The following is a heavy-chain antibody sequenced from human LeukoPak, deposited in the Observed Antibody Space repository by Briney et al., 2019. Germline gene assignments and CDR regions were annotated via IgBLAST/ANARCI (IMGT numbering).Heavy chain of an antibody. CDR3: ATAGSGWSNFDY. J-gene: IGHJ4*02. CDR1: GYTLTELS. Sequence: ASVKVSCKVSGYTLTELSMHWVRQAPGKGLEWMGGFDPEDGETIYAQKFQGRVTMTEDTSTDTAYMELSSLRSEDTAVYYCATAGSGWSNFDYWGQGTLVTVSS. CDR2: FDPEDGET. V-gene: IGHV1-24*01. D-gene: IGHD6-19*01.